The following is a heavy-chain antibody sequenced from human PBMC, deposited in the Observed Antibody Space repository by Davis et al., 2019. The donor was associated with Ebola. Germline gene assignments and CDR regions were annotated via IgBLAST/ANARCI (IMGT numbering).Heavy chain of an antibody. J-gene: IGHJ4*02. Sequence: AASVKVSCKASGYTFTSYAMHWVRQAPGQRLEWMGWINAGNGNTKYSQKFQGRVTITRDTSASTAYMELRSLRSDDTAVYYCARKRLQWLVAFDYWGQGTLVTASS. CDR2: INAGNGNT. CDR3: ARKRLQWLVAFDY. CDR1: GYTFTSYA. V-gene: IGHV1-3*01. D-gene: IGHD6-19*01.